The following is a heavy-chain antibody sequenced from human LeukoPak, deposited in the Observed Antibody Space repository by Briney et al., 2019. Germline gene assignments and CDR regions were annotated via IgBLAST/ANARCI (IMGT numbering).Heavy chain of an antibody. CDR3: ARFIAAPYYFDY. D-gene: IGHD6-13*01. CDR2: ISSSRSYI. J-gene: IGHJ4*02. V-gene: IGHV3-21*01. CDR1: GFTFSSYS. Sequence: GGSLRLSCAASGFTFSSYSVNWVRQAPGKGLEWVSFISSSRSYIYYADSVKGRFTISRDNAKNSLYLQMNSLRAEDTAVYYCARFIAAPYYFDYWGRGTLVTVSS.